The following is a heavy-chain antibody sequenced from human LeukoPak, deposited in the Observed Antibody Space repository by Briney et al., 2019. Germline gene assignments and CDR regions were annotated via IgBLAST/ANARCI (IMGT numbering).Heavy chain of an antibody. Sequence: GGSLRLSCAASGFTFSSYSMNWVSQAPGKGLEWVSSISSSSSYIYYADSVKGRFTISRDNAKNSLYLQMNSLRAEDTAVYYCARVHNYYYGMDVWGQGTTVTVSS. CDR2: ISSSSSYI. CDR3: ARVHNYYYGMDV. J-gene: IGHJ6*02. V-gene: IGHV3-21*01. CDR1: GFTFSSYS.